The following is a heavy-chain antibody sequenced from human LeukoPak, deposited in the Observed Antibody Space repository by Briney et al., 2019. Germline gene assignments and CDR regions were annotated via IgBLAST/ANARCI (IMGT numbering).Heavy chain of an antibody. CDR1: GFPFRTFG. CDR2: IQYDGADK. D-gene: IGHD3-3*01. Sequence: PGGSLTLSCAASGFPFRTFGLHWVRQASGKGLEWVGFIQYDGADKYHADSVKGRFTISRDNSKNTMYLQMNSLRTEDTAVYYCAKVRDFGYYYYYMDVWGKGTTVTVSS. CDR3: AKVRDFGYYYYYMDV. J-gene: IGHJ6*03. V-gene: IGHV3-30*02.